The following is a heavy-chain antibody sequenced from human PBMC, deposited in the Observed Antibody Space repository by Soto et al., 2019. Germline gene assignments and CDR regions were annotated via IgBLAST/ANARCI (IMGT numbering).Heavy chain of an antibody. CDR1: GGSISTVGHY. D-gene: IGHD1-1*01. V-gene: IGHV4-31*03. CDR2: IYHTGST. Sequence: SETLSLTCSVSGGSISTVGHYWTWIRQPPGKGLEWIGSIYHTGSTYYSKSLRSRLTMSVDTSKSQFSLRLSYVTAADTAVYYCARATGTLRSRNCDYWGQGSLVTVSS. J-gene: IGHJ4*02. CDR3: ARATGTLRSRNCDY.